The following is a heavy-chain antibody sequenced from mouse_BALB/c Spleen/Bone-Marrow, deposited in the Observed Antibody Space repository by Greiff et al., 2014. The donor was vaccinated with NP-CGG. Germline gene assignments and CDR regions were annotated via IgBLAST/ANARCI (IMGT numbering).Heavy chain of an antibody. CDR1: GYSITSGYY. J-gene: IGHJ4*01. CDR3: ASVEVHAMDY. V-gene: IGHV3-6*02. Sequence: EVQLVESGPGLVKPSQSLSLTCSVTGYSITSGYYWNWIRQFPGNKLEWLGYISYDGSNHYNPSLKNRVSITRDTSKNQFFLKXXXXTTXDTATYYCASVEVHAMDYWGQGTSVTVSS. D-gene: IGHD2-14*01. CDR2: ISYDGSN.